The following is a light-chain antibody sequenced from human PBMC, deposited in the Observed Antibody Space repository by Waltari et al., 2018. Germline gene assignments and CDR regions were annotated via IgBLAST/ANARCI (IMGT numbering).Light chain of an antibody. CDR2: RAS. J-gene: IGKJ4*01. Sequence: DIQMTQSPYTLSASVGDRVPITCRASQSISVWLAWYQQKPGRAPKLLIFRASSLESGVPSRFSGSGSGTEFTLTISSLQPDDFATYYCQQYDSYSTTFGGGTKVEIK. CDR3: QQYDSYSTT. CDR1: QSISVW. V-gene: IGKV1-5*03.